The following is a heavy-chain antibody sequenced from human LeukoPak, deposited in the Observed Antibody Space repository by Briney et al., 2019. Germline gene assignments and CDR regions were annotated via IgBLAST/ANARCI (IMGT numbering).Heavy chain of an antibody. Sequence: PSETLSLTCAVSGGSISSGGYSWSWIRQPPGKGLEGIGYIYYSGSTNYNPSLNSRVTISIDTSKNQFSLKLSSVTAADTAVYYCARGVGELLSYYYYYYMDVWGKGTTVTISS. D-gene: IGHD3-10*01. J-gene: IGHJ6*03. CDR3: ARGVGELLSYYYYYYMDV. CDR1: GGSISSGGYS. CDR2: IYYSGST. V-gene: IGHV4-61*08.